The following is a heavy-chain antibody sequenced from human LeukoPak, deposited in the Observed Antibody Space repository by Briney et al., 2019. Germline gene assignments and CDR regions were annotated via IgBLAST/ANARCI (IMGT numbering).Heavy chain of an antibody. CDR3: ARDSGTTGEVKFDP. CDR2: IYTSGTI. Sequence: PSETLSLTCTVSGGFISSYYWSWIRQPAGPALEWIGRIYTSGTITYNPSLKSRVTMSVDTSKNQFSLKLSSVTAADTAVYHCARDSGTTGEVKFDPCGQGTLVTVSS. V-gene: IGHV4-4*07. CDR1: GGFISSYY. J-gene: IGHJ5*02. D-gene: IGHD3-10*01.